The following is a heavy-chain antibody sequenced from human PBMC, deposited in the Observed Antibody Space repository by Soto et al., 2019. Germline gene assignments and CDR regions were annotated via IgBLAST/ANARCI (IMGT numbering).Heavy chain of an antibody. CDR3: AGIAEPIYYGMDV. V-gene: IGHV4-4*07. Sequence: QVQLQESGPGLVKPSETLSLTCTVSGGSIRSYYWNWIRQPAGKGLEWIGRIYASGSTNYNPSLKSRVTMFVDTSKNQFSLKLSSVTAADTAVYYCAGIAEPIYYGMDVWGQGTTVTVSS. J-gene: IGHJ6*02. CDR1: GGSIRSYY. CDR2: IYASGST. D-gene: IGHD6-13*01.